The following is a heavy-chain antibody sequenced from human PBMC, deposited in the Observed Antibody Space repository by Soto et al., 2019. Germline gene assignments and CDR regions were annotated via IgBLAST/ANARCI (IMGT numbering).Heavy chain of an antibody. CDR3: ARDSPPAYVPFDY. V-gene: IGHV3-7*01. D-gene: IGHD3-16*01. J-gene: IGHJ4*02. CDR1: GFTFSSYW. CDR2: IKQDGSEK. Sequence: GGSLRLSCAASGFTFSSYWMSWVRQAPGKGLEWVANIKQDGSEKYYVDSVKGRFTISRDNAKNSLYLQMNSLRVEDTAVYYCARDSPPAYVPFDYWGQGTLVTVSS.